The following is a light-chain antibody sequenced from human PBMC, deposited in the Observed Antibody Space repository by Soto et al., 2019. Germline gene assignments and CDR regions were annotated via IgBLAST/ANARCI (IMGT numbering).Light chain of an antibody. CDR1: SSNIGAGYD. V-gene: IGLV1-40*01. CDR2: GNS. CDR3: KSYDSSLNGVV. Sequence: QSVLTQPPSVSGAPGQRVTISCTGSSSNIGAGYDVHWYKQLPGTAPKLLIYGNSNRPSGVPDRFSGSKSGTSASLAITGLQAEDEADYYCKSYDSSLNGVVFGGGTKVTVL. J-gene: IGLJ2*01.